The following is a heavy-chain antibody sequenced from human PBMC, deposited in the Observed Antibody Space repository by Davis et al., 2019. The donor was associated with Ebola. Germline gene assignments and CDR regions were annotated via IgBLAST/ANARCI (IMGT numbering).Heavy chain of an antibody. J-gene: IGHJ5*02. CDR3: NGVVIIRGSWFDP. CDR1: GGSFSGYY. V-gene: IGHV4-34*01. D-gene: IGHD3-3*01. Sequence: SETLSLTCAVYGGSFSGYYWSWLRQPPGKGLEWLGEINHSGSTNYNPSLKSRVTISVDTSKNQFSLKLSSVTAAGTAVYYCNGVVIIRGSWFDPWGQGTLVTVSS. CDR2: INHSGST.